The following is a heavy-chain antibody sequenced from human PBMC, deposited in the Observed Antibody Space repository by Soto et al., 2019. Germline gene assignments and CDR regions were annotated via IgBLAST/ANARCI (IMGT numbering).Heavy chain of an antibody. Sequence: EVQLVESGGGLVQPGGSLRLSCAASGFTVSINYMSWVRQAPGKGLEWVSVIYSGGSTYYADSVKGRFTISRHNSKNTLYLQMNSLRAEDTAVYYCARVIWWLRSHAFDIWGQGTMVTVSS. J-gene: IGHJ3*02. CDR3: ARVIWWLRSHAFDI. CDR2: IYSGGST. D-gene: IGHD5-12*01. CDR1: GFTVSINY. V-gene: IGHV3-53*04.